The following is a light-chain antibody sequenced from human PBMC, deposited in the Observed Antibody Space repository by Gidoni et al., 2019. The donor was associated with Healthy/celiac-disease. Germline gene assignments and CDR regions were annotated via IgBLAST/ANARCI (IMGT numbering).Light chain of an antibody. Sequence: QSALTQPASVSGSPGQSITISCTGTSSDVGGYNYVSWYQQHPGKAPKLMIYEVSNRPSGVSNRFSGSKSGNTASLTISVLQAGDEADYYCSSYTSSSTLGFGGGTKLTVL. CDR1: SSDVGGYNY. V-gene: IGLV2-14*01. CDR3: SSYTSSSTLG. CDR2: EVS. J-gene: IGLJ2*01.